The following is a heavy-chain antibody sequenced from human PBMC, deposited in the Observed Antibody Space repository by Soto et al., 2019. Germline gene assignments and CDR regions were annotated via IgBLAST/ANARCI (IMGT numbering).Heavy chain of an antibody. CDR2: IIPIFGTA. J-gene: IGHJ6*02. D-gene: IGHD2-8*01. Sequence: QVQLVQSGAEVKKPGSSVKVSCKASGGTFSSYAISWVRQAPGQGLEWMEGIIPIFGTANYAQKFQGRVTITADKSTSTAYMELSSLRSEDTAVYYCAREGAYCTNGVCYGMDVWGQGTTVTVSS. CDR3: AREGAYCTNGVCYGMDV. CDR1: GGTFSSYA. V-gene: IGHV1-69*06.